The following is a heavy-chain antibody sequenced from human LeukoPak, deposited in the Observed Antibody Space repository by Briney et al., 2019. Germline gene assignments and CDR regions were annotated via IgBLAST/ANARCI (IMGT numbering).Heavy chain of an antibody. CDR1: GGSISSGGYY. CDR2: ICYSGST. CDR3: ARVPVVTLNWYFDL. V-gene: IGHV4-31*03. J-gene: IGHJ2*01. D-gene: IGHD4-23*01. Sequence: SQTLSLTCTVSGGSISSGGYYWSWIRQHPGKGLEWIGYICYSGSTYYNPSLKSRVTISVDTSKNQFSLKLSSVTAADTAVYYCARVPVVTLNWYFDLWGRGTLVTVSS.